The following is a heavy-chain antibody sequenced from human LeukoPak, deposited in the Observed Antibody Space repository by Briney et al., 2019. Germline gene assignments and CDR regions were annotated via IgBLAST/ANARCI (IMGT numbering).Heavy chain of an antibody. Sequence: ASVKVSCKASGYTFTSYGISWVRQAPGQGLEWMGWISGYNGNTKYTQKLQGRVTMTTDTSTSTAYMELRSLRSDDTAVYYCAREVTGTTGEYNWFDPWGQGTLVTVSS. CDR3: AREVTGTTGEYNWFDP. J-gene: IGHJ5*02. D-gene: IGHD1-20*01. CDR1: GYTFTSYG. V-gene: IGHV1-18*01. CDR2: ISGYNGNT.